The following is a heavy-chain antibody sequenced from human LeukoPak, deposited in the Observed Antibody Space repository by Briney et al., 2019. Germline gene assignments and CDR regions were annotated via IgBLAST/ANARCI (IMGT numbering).Heavy chain of an antibody. CDR3: ARVATIFGVADLNWFDP. D-gene: IGHD3-3*01. CDR2: INHSGST. CDR1: GGSFSGYY. V-gene: IGHV4-34*01. J-gene: IGHJ5*02. Sequence: SETLSLTCAVYGGSFSGYYWSWIRQPPGKGLEWIGEINHSGSTNYNPSLKSRVTISVDTSKNQFPLKLSSVTAADTAVYYCARVATIFGVADLNWFDPWGQGTLVTVSS.